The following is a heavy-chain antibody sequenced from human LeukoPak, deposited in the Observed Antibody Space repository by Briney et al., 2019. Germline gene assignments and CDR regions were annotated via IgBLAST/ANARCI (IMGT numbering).Heavy chain of an antibody. Sequence: ASVKVSRKASGYTITDYYIHWVRQAPGQRLECMGWINPNSGDTNYAQNFQGRVTMTRDASISTVYMELNRLRSDDAAVYYCARASHSSGYYTLDYWGQGTLVTVSS. CDR1: GYTITDYY. D-gene: IGHD3-22*01. CDR2: INPNSGDT. CDR3: ARASHSSGYYTLDY. J-gene: IGHJ4*02. V-gene: IGHV1-2*02.